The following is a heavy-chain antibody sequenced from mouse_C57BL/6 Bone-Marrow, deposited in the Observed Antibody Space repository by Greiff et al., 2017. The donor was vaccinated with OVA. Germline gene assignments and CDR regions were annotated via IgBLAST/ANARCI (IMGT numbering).Heavy chain of an antibody. V-gene: IGHV1-63*01. CDR2: IYPGGGYT. J-gene: IGHJ2*01. D-gene: IGHD3-2*02. CDR1: GYTLTNYW. CDR3: ARGSGFDY. Sequence: QVQLKESGAELVRPGTSVKMSCKASGYTLTNYWIGWAKQRPGHGLAWIGDIYPGGGYTNYNEKFKGKATLTADKSSSTAYIQFSSLASEDSAIYYCARGSGFDYWGQGTTLTVSS.